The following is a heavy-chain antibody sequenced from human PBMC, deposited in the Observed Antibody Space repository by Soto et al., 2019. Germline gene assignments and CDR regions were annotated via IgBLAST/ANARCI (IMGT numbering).Heavy chain of an antibody. Sequence: PSQTLSLTCAISGDSVSTNSATWEWIRQSPSRGLEWLGRTYYRSKWYNDYAVSVKGRITINPDTSSNQLSLQLNSVTPDDTAVYYCAILIGNSWLDSWGQGTLVTVSS. CDR1: GDSVSTNSAT. CDR2: TYYRSKWYN. CDR3: AILIGNSWLDS. J-gene: IGHJ5*01. V-gene: IGHV6-1*01. D-gene: IGHD2-8*01.